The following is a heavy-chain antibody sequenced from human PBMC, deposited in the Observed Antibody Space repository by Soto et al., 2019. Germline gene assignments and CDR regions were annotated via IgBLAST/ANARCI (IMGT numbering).Heavy chain of an antibody. CDR1: GYTFTSYY. Sequence: QVQLVQSGAEVKKPGASVKVSCKASGYTFTSYYMHWVRQAPGQGLEWMGIINPSGGSTSYAQKFQGRVPMTRDTSTSPVYMELSSLRSEDTAVYYCAGEVGDSGGNSGGGVYFDYWGPGTLVPVSS. CDR3: AGEVGDSGGNSGGGVYFDY. V-gene: IGHV1-46*01. J-gene: IGHJ4*02. CDR2: INPSGGST. D-gene: IGHD3-16*01.